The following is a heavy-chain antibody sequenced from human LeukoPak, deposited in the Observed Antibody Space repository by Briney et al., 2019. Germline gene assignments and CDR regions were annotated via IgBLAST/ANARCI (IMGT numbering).Heavy chain of an antibody. V-gene: IGHV6-1*01. J-gene: IGHJ5*02. Sequence: SQTLSLTCAISGDSVSSNRAAWNWIRQSPSRGLEWLGRTYYRSKWYDDYAVSVRSRITISPDTSKNQFSLQLSSVTPEDTAVYYCARVDQWPPSGWFDPWGQGIQVTVSS. D-gene: IGHD6-19*01. CDR3: ARVDQWPPSGWFDP. CDR1: GDSVSSNRAA. CDR2: TYYRSKWYD.